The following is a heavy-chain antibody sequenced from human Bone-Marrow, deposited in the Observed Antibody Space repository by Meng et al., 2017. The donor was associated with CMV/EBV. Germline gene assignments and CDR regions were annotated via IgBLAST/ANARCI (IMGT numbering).Heavy chain of an antibody. CDR1: GGSISSYY. Sequence: SETLSLTCTVSGGSISSYYWSWIRQPPGKGLEWIGYIYYSGSTTYNPSLKSRVTISVDTSKNQFSLKLSSVTAADTAVYYCARDGTGTTYWDYGMDVWGQGTTVTVSS. D-gene: IGHD1-7*01. CDR2: IYYSGST. V-gene: IGHV4-59*01. J-gene: IGHJ6*02. CDR3: ARDGTGTTYWDYGMDV.